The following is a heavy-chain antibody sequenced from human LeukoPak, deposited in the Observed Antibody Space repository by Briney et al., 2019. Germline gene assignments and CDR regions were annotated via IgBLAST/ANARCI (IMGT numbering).Heavy chain of an antibody. CDR2: IYYSGST. V-gene: IGHV4-59*12. J-gene: IGHJ4*02. D-gene: IGHD1-26*01. Sequence: PSETLSLTCTVSGGSISSYYWSWIRQPPGKGLEWIGYIYYSGSTNYNPSLKSRVTISVDTSKNQFSLKLSSVTAADTAVYYCARDSTGATREGYFDYWGQGTLVTVSS. CDR1: GGSISSYY. CDR3: ARDSTGATREGYFDY.